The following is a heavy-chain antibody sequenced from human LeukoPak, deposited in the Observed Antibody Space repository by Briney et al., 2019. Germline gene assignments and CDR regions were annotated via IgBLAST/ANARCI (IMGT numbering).Heavy chain of an antibody. V-gene: IGHV1-69*06. CDR1: GGTFSSYA. D-gene: IGHD5-24*01. Sequence: SVKVSCKASGGTFSSYAISWVRQAPGQGLEWMGGIIPIFGTANYAQKFQGRVTITADKSTSTAYMELSSLRSEDTAVDYCAGAQRDWYKSRKRGALGYLGQGTLVTVSS. CDR2: IIPIFGTA. J-gene: IGHJ4*02. CDR3: AGAQRDWYKSRKRGALGY.